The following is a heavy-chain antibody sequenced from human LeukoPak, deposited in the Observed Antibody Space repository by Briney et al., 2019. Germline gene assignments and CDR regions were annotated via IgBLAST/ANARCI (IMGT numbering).Heavy chain of an antibody. CDR3: GRRTYYDTLTGYNYWYFDL. CDR2: INYSGSS. Sequence: SETLSLTCTVPGGSISSYFWSWIRQPPGKGLEWIGYINYSGSSDYNPSLKSRVTFSVDTSKNQFSLRLSSVTAADTAVYYCGRRTYYDTLTGYNYWYFDLWGRGTLVTVSS. J-gene: IGHJ2*01. CDR1: GGSISSYF. V-gene: IGHV4-59*01. D-gene: IGHD3-9*01.